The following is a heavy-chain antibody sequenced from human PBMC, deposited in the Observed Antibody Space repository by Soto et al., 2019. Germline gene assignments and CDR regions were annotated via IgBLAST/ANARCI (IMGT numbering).Heavy chain of an antibody. D-gene: IGHD2-8*01. CDR3: ARDRDGVEAFDY. CDR2: IDSRAATI. Sequence: EVQLVESGGGLVQPGGSLRLSCAASGFTFTNYGMNWARQAPGMGLEWVAHIDSRAATISYADSVRGRFTISRDDAKNSLFLQMSSLRAEDTAIYYCARDRDGVEAFDYWGLGTLVTVSS. CDR1: GFTFTNYG. J-gene: IGHJ4*02. V-gene: IGHV3-48*03.